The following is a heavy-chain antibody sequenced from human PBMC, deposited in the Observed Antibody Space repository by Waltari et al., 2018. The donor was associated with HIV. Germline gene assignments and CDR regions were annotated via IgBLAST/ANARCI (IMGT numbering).Heavy chain of an antibody. D-gene: IGHD3-10*01. J-gene: IGHJ4*02. CDR1: GGEFPRLS. V-gene: IGHV1-69*08. CDR3: ASARETMGVDFES. Sequence: QLVQSGAAVRKPGSPVRVSCNARGGEFPRLSINWVRQVTGQGLERLGRISPMSNTANNAQKFQGRVTITADKSTSTAYMELSSLKSDDTGVYYCASARETMGVDFESWGQGSLVTVSS. CDR2: ISPMSNTA.